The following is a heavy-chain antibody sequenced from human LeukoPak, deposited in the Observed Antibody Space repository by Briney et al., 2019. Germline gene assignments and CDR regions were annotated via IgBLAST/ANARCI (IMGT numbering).Heavy chain of an antibody. V-gene: IGHV1-18*01. CDR1: GYTFTSYG. J-gene: IGHJ4*02. CDR3: ARDSPRLAVAGNIDY. CDR2: ISAYNGNT. D-gene: IGHD6-19*01. Sequence: ASVEVSCKASGYTFTSYGISWVRQAPGQGLEWMGWISAYNGNTNYAQKLQGRVTMTTDTSTSTAYMELRSLRSDDTAVYYCARDSPRLAVAGNIDYWGQGTLVTVSS.